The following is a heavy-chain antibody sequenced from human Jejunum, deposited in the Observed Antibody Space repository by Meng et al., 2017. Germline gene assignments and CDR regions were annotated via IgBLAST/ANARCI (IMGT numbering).Heavy chain of an antibody. D-gene: IGHD2-2*01. J-gene: IGHJ4*02. CDR1: GFTFSSYW. CDR2: IKSDGSTT. CDR3: ASQTSTGY. Sequence: GESLKISCAVSGFTFSSYWMHWVRQAPGKGLVWVAHIKSDGSTTNYADSVKGRFTISRDNARNTLYLQMNSLTVEDTAIYYCASQTSTGYWGQGTLVTAPQ. V-gene: IGHV3-74*01.